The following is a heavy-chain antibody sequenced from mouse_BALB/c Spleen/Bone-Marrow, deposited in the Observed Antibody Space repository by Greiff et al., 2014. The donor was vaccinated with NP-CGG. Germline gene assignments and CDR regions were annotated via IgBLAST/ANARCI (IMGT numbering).Heavy chain of an antibody. J-gene: IGHJ3*01. D-gene: IGHD1-1*01. V-gene: IGHV14-3*02. CDR3: APYYYGRWFAN. Sequence: EVQLVESGAELVKPGASVKLSCTASGFNIKDTYMHWVKQRPEQGLEWIGSLDPANGNIKYDPKFQGKATITADTSSNTAYLQLSSLTSEDTAVYYCAPYYYGRWFANWGQGTLVTVSA. CDR1: GFNIKDTY. CDR2: LDPANGNI.